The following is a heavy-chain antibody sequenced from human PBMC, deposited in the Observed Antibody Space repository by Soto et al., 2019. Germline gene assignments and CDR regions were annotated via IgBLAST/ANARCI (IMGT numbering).Heavy chain of an antibody. D-gene: IGHD2-2*01. CDR2: IYYSGST. V-gene: IGHV4-59*08. CDR3: ARHDVVVVPAAIVGSYYYYYMDV. J-gene: IGHJ6*03. Sequence: SETLSLTCTVSGGYISSYYWSWIRQPPGKGLEWIGYIYYSGSTNYNPSLKSRVTISVDTSKNQFSLKLSSVTAADTAVYYCARHDVVVVPAAIVGSYYYYYMDVWGKGTTVTVSS. CDR1: GGYISSYY.